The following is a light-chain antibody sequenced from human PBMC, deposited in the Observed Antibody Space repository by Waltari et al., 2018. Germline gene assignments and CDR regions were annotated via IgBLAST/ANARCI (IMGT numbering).Light chain of an antibody. Sequence: AIQLTQSPSSVSASAGDRVTITCRASQHIAGYLAWYQQKPGKAPKLLIFGASTLQRGVPSRFSGSGSGTDFTLTISYLQSEDFATYYCQHFYSYPQTFGQGTKVELK. J-gene: IGKJ1*01. V-gene: IGKV1-8*01. CDR3: QHFYSYPQT. CDR1: QHIAGY. CDR2: GAS.